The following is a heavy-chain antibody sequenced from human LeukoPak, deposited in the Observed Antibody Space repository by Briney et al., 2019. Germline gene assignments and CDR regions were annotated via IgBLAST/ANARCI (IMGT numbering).Heavy chain of an antibody. CDR3: ARDGARYGDYFEDWFDP. V-gene: IGHV1-18*01. J-gene: IGHJ5*02. CDR1: GYTFTSYG. Sequence: ASVKVSCKASGYTFTSYGVSWVRQAPGQGLEWMGWISAYNGNTNYAQKLQGRVTMTTDTSTSTAYMELRSLRSDDTAVYYCARDGARYGDYFEDWFDPWGQGTLVTVSS. CDR2: ISAYNGNT. D-gene: IGHD4-17*01.